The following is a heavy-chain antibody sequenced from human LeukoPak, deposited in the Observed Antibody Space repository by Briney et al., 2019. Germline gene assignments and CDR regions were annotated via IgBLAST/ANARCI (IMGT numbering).Heavy chain of an antibody. Sequence: ASVKVSCKASGYTFTSYYMHWVRLAPGQGLEWMGWINPNSGGTNYAQKFQGRVTMTRDTSISTAYMELSRLRSDDTAVYYCARSMVRGVIIGMDWGQGTLVTVSS. V-gene: IGHV1-2*02. CDR3: ARSMVRGVIIGMD. CDR1: GYTFTSYY. J-gene: IGHJ4*02. D-gene: IGHD3-10*01. CDR2: INPNSGGT.